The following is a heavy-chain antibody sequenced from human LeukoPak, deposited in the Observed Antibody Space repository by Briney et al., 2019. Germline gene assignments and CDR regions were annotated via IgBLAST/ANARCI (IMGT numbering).Heavy chain of an antibody. Sequence: GGSLRLSCAASGFTFSSYWMSWVRQAPGKGLEWVANIKQDGSEKYYVDSVKGRFTISRDNAKNSLYLQMNSLRAEDTAVYYCARERWSGHSYGPFDYWGQGTLVTVSS. V-gene: IGHV3-7*01. D-gene: IGHD5-18*01. CDR2: IKQDGSEK. CDR3: ARERWSGHSYGPFDY. J-gene: IGHJ4*02. CDR1: GFTFSSYW.